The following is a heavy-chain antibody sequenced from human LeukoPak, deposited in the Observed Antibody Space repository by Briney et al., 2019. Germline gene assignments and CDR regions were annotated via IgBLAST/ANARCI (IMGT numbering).Heavy chain of an antibody. J-gene: IGHJ6*02. V-gene: IGHV3-30*18. D-gene: IGHD2/OR15-2a*01. CDR1: GFTFSSYG. Sequence: PGGSLRLSCAASGFTFSSYGMHWVRQAPGKGLEWVAVISYDSSNKYYVDSVRGRFTISRDNAKNTVYLQMNSLRTEDTAVYSCAKDVVSPIGVGMYYFYAMDVWGQGTTVTVSS. CDR2: ISYDSSNK. CDR3: AKDVVSPIGVGMYYFYAMDV.